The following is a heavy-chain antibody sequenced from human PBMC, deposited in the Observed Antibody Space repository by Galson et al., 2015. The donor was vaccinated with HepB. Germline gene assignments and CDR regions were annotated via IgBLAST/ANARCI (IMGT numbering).Heavy chain of an antibody. J-gene: IGHJ4*02. CDR3: VRERAPRREWLVEGRDY. V-gene: IGHV3-30-3*01. CDR2: ISYDGSTK. Sequence: SLRLSCAASGFTFNSYNLQWVRQAPGKGLEWVGIISYDGSTKYYADSVKGRFTISRDNSKNTLHLQLDSLRADDTAVYYCVRERAPRREWLVEGRDYWGQGTLVTVSS. D-gene: IGHD6-19*01. CDR1: GFTFNSYN.